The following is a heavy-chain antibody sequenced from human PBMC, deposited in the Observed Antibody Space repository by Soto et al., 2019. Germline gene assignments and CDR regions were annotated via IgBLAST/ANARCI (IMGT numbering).Heavy chain of an antibody. CDR3: AHQRSPVAPLGY. V-gene: IGHV3-23*01. Sequence: GGSLRLSCAASGFTFSNAWMSWVRQAPGKGLEWVSAISGSGGSTYYADSVKGRFTISRDNSKNTLYLQMNSLRAEDTAVYYCAHQRSPVAPLGYWGQGTLVTVSS. D-gene: IGHD3-16*01. J-gene: IGHJ4*02. CDR1: GFTFSNAW. CDR2: ISGSGGST.